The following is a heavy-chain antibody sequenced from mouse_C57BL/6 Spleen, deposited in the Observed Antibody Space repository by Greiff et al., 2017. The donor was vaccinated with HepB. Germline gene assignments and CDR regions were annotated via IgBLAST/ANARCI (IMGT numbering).Heavy chain of an antibody. V-gene: IGHV3-6*01. CDR2: ISYDGSN. Sequence: EVKLEESGPGLVKPSQSLSLTCSVTGYSITSGYYWNWIRQFPGNKLEWMGYISYDGSNNYNPSLKNRISITRDTSKNQFFRKLNSVTTEDTATYYCARPYYYGSSYDWFAYWGQGTLVTVSA. D-gene: IGHD1-1*01. CDR3: ARPYYYGSSYDWFAY. CDR1: GYSITSGYY. J-gene: IGHJ3*01.